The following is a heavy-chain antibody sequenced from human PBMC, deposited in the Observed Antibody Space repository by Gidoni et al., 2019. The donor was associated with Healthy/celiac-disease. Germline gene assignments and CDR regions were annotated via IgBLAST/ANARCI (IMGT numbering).Heavy chain of an antibody. V-gene: IGHV3-15*01. J-gene: IGHJ6*02. Sequence: LEWVGRIKSKTDGGTTDYAAPVKGRFTISRDDSKNTLYLQMNSLKTEDTAVYYCTAPNPIVGATHGMDVWGQGTTVTVSS. D-gene: IGHD1-26*01. CDR2: IKSKTDGGTT. CDR3: TAPNPIVGATHGMDV.